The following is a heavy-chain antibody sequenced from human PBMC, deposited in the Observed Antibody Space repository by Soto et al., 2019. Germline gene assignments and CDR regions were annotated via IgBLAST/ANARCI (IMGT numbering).Heavy chain of an antibody. CDR3: ARSSTFYDY. CDR1: GFTFSSYG. V-gene: IGHV3-30*03. J-gene: IGHJ4*02. D-gene: IGHD6-6*01. CDR2: ISYDGSNK. Sequence: GGSLRLSCAASGFTFSSYGMHWVRQAPGKGLEWVAVISYDGSNKYYADPVKGRFTISRDNSKNTLYLQMNSLRAEDTAVHYCARSSTFYDYWGQGTPVTVSS.